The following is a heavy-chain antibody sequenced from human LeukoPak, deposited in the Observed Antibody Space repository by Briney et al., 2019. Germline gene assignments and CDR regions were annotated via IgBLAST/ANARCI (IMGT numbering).Heavy chain of an antibody. Sequence: PSGTLSLTCTVSGGSLSTYYWSWIRQPPGKGLEWIGYIYYSGSTNYNPSLKSRVTISVDTSKNQFYLKLSSVTAADTAMYYCARLNYDILTGYYPFDYWGQGTLVTVSS. CDR2: IYYSGST. V-gene: IGHV4-59*08. CDR1: GGSLSTYY. J-gene: IGHJ4*02. CDR3: ARLNYDILTGYYPFDY. D-gene: IGHD3-9*01.